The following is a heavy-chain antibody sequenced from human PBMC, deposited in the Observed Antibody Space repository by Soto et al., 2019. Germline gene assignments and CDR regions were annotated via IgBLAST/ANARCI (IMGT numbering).Heavy chain of an antibody. D-gene: IGHD3-3*01. V-gene: IGHV3-7*04. Sequence: EEQVVESGGGLVQPGGSLRLSCAASGFSLSSYGMTWVRQAPGEGLEWVATIKQDGSETHYVDSVKGRFTISRDNAKNSLYLQMNSLRAEVTALYYCARVYYHYDNTCYRSFDLWGRGTLVTVSS. CDR3: ARVYYHYDNTCYRSFDL. CDR1: GFSLSSYG. CDR2: IKQDGSET. J-gene: IGHJ2*01.